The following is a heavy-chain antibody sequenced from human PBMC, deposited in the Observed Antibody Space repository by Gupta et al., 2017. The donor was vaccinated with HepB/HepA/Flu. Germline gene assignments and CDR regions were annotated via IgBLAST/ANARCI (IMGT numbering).Heavy chain of an antibody. V-gene: IGHV1-18*01. CDR1: GYTFRNYA. CDR2: ISAYNGNK. Sequence: QVQLVQSGAEVEKPGASVTVSCKSSGYTFRNYAFSWVLQAPGQGLEWMGWISAYNGNKNYAQKGQDRVIMRTDTSTSTVYMELRRLSYEDTASYYCAGEMAWCWRLAPFDIWGQGTMVHVSS. CDR3: AGEMAWCWRLAPFDI. J-gene: IGHJ3*02. D-gene: IGHD4/OR15-4a*01.